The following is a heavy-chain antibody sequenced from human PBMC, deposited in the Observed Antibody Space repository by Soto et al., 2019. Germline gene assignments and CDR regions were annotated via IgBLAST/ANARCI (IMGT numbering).Heavy chain of an antibody. CDR3: ARGWRSSGSYPYYFDY. J-gene: IGHJ4*02. V-gene: IGHV1-46*01. CDR2: INPSGGST. Sequence: ASVKVSCKASGYTFTSYYMHWVRQAPGQGLEWMGIINPSGGSTSYAQKFQGRVTMTRDTSTSTVYMELSSLRSEDTAVYYCARGWRSSGSYPYYFDYWGQGTLVTVSS. CDR1: GYTFTSYY. D-gene: IGHD1-26*01.